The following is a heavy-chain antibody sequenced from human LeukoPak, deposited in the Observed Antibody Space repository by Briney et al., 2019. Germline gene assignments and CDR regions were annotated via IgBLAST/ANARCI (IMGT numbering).Heavy chain of an antibody. D-gene: IGHD1-26*01. J-gene: IGHJ4*02. CDR1: GGSISSSSYY. CDR2: IYYSGST. CDR3: ATTKIGSFTNYFDY. Sequence: PSETLSLTCTVSGGSISSSSYYWGWIRQPPGKGLEWIGSIYYSGSTYYNPSLKSRVTISVDTSKNQFSLKLSSVTAADTAVYYCATTKIGSFTNYFDYWGQGTLVTVSS. V-gene: IGHV4-39*01.